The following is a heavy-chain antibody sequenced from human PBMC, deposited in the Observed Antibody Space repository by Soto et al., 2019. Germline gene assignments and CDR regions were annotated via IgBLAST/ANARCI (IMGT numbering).Heavy chain of an antibody. CDR1: GGSISSGGYS. V-gene: IGHV4-30-2*01. CDR2: IYHSGST. D-gene: IGHD4-17*01. Sequence: SETLSLTCAVSGGSISSGGYSWSWIRQPPGKGLEWIGYIYHSGSTYYNPSLKSRVTISVDGSKNQFSLKLSSVTAADTAVYYCARVLAMDYGDYAPGSDYYYYGMDVWGQGTTVTVSS. CDR3: ARVLAMDYGDYAPGSDYYYYGMDV. J-gene: IGHJ6*02.